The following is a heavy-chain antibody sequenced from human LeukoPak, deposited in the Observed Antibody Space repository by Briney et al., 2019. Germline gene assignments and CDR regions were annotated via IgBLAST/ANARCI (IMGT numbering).Heavy chain of an antibody. V-gene: IGHV3-30*02. D-gene: IGHD4-23*01. CDR1: GFTFSSYG. CDR3: ARAFYDYGGNSFAFDI. CDR2: IRYDGSNK. J-gene: IGHJ3*02. Sequence: PGGSLRLSCAASGFTFSSYGMHWVRQAPGKGLEWVAFIRYDGSNKYYADSVKGRFTISRDNSKNTLYLQMNSLRAEDTAVYYCARAFYDYGGNSFAFDIWGQGTMVTVSS.